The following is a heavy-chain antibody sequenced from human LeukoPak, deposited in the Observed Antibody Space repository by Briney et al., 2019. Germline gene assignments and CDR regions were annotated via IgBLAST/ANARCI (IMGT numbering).Heavy chain of an antibody. CDR1: GFTFSSYG. Sequence: PGGSLRLSCAASGFTFSSYGMHWVRQAPGKGLEWVAFIRYDGSNKYYADSVKGRFTISRDNSKNTLYLQMNSLRGEDTAVYYCAKDGFHYYDSSGYDAFDIWGQGTMVTVSS. J-gene: IGHJ3*02. CDR3: AKDGFHYYDSSGYDAFDI. V-gene: IGHV3-30*02. CDR2: IRYDGSNK. D-gene: IGHD3-22*01.